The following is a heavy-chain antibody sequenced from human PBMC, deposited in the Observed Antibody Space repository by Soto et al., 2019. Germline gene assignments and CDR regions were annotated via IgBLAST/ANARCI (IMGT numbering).Heavy chain of an antibody. J-gene: IGHJ6*03. Sequence: EVQLVESGGGLVQPGRSLRLSCAASGFTFDDYAMHWVRQAPGKGLEWVSGISWNSGSIGYADSVKGRFTISRDNAKNSLYLQMNSLRAEDTALYYCAKLDSPYYYYYYMDVWGKGTTVTVSS. CDR2: ISWNSGSI. CDR1: GFTFDDYA. CDR3: AKLDSPYYYYYYMDV. D-gene: IGHD1-1*01. V-gene: IGHV3-9*01.